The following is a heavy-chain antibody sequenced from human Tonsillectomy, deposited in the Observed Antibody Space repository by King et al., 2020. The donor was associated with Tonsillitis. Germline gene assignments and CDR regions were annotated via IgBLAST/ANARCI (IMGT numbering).Heavy chain of an antibody. Sequence: QLQESGPGLVKPSETLSLTCTVSGGSISSSSYYWGWIRQPPGKGLEWIGSIYYSGSTYYNPSLKSRVTISVDTSKNQFSLKLSSVTAADTAVYYCAGHFQDTAMANNWFDPWGQGTLVTVSS. D-gene: IGHD5-18*01. CDR2: IYYSGST. CDR1: GGSISSSSYY. V-gene: IGHV4-39*07. CDR3: AGHFQDTAMANNWFDP. J-gene: IGHJ5*02.